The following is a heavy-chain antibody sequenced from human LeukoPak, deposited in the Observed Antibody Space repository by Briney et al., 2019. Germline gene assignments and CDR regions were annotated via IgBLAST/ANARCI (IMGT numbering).Heavy chain of an antibody. D-gene: IGHD3-10*01. V-gene: IGHV3-74*01. J-gene: IGHJ4*02. CDR2: IRGDGYDT. CDR1: GFRFSDFW. CDR3: ASDRVLGSGSLDN. Sequence: PGGSLRLSCTASGFRFSDFWMHGVRQAPGKGLVWVSRIRGDGYDTNYADSVKGRFTISRDNAQNTLYLQMNSLRAEDTAVYYCASDRVLGSGSLDNWGQGTLVTVSS.